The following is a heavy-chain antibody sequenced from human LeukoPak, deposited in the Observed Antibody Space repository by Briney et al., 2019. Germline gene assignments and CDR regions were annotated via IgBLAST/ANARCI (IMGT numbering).Heavy chain of an antibody. V-gene: IGHV4-59*01. Sequence: SETLSLTCTVWSRLICSYYWSWIRQPPGKGLEWIGYIYYSGSTNYNPSLKSRVTISVDTSKNQFSLKLSSGTAAAAAVYYCARVPLIVGLTNGYWGQGTLVTVSS. CDR3: ARVPLIVGLTNGY. CDR2: IYYSGST. CDR1: SRLICSYY. D-gene: IGHD1-26*01. J-gene: IGHJ4*02.